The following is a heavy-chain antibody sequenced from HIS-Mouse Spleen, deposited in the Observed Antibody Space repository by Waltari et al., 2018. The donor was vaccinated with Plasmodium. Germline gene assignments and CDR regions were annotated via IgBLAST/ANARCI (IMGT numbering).Heavy chain of an antibody. CDR2: INPNSGGT. J-gene: IGHJ1*01. V-gene: IGHV1-2*02. D-gene: IGHD6-13*01. CDR3: ARVLGYKAAAGTFVEYFQH. CDR1: GYTFTVYY. Sequence: QVQLVQSGAEVKKPGASVKVSCKASGYTFTVYYMHWVRQARGQGLEWMGWINPNSGGTNYAQKFQGRVTMTRDTSISTAYMELSRLRSDDTAVYYCARVLGYKAAAGTFVEYFQHWGQGTLVTVSS.